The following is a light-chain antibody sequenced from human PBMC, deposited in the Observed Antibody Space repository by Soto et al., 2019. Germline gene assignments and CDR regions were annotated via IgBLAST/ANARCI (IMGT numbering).Light chain of an antibody. V-gene: IGLV6-57*04. CDR3: QSYDTSNPVV. CDR2: EDD. Sequence: NFMLTQPHSVSESPGKTVTISCTRSSGSIASNYVQWYQQRPGSAPTTLIYEDDQRPSGVPDRFSGSIDSSSNSASLTISGLKTEDEADYYGQSYDTSNPVVFGGGTQLTVL. J-gene: IGLJ2*01. CDR1: SGSIASNY.